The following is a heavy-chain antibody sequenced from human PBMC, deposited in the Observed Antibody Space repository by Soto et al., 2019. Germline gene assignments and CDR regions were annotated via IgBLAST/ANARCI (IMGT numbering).Heavy chain of an antibody. Sequence: ASVKVSCKXSGGTFGTYAVNWVRQAPGQGLEWMGGIIPIFGTANYAQNFQGRVSITADGSTGTAYMDLSSLRSEDTAIYYCAREPSSYYFGSWGQGTLVTVSS. V-gene: IGHV1-69*13. CDR1: GGTFGTYA. CDR3: AREPSSYYFGS. J-gene: IGHJ4*02. CDR2: IIPIFGTA.